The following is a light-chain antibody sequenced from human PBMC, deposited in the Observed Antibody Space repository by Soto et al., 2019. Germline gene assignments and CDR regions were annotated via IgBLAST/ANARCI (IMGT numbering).Light chain of an antibody. Sequence: QSVLTQPPSVSGAPGQRVTISCTGSSSNIGAGYDVHWYQQLPGTAPKLLIYGNSNRPSGVPNRFSGSKSGTSASLAITGLQAEDEADYYCQSYASSLSGHNYVFGTGTKVTVL. CDR2: GNS. CDR1: SSNIGAGYD. J-gene: IGLJ1*01. CDR3: QSYASSLSGHNYV. V-gene: IGLV1-40*01.